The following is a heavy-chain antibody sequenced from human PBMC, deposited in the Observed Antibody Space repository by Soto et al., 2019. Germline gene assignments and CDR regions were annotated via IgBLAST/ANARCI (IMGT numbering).Heavy chain of an antibody. J-gene: IGHJ5*02. CDR1: GGSISSYY. V-gene: IGHV4-59*01. CDR3: ARDRRGDYDDDGFDP. Sequence: SETLSLTCTVSGGSISSYYCIWIRHPPCKGLEWIGYIYYSGSTNYNPSLKSRVTISVDTSKNQFSLKLSSVTAADTAVYYCARDRRGDYDDDGFDPWGQGTLVTVSS. CDR2: IYYSGST. D-gene: IGHD3-22*01.